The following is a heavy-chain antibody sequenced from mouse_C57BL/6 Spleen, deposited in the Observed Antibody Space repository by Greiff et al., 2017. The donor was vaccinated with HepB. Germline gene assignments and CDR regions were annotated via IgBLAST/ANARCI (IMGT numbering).Heavy chain of an antibody. Sequence: DVKLQESGPGLVKPSQSLSLTCSVTGYSITSGYYWNWIRQFPGNKLEWMGYISYDGSNNYNPSLKNRISITRDTSKNQFFLKLNSVTTEDTATYYCARVLITTVVATYPFDYWGQGTTLTVSS. J-gene: IGHJ2*01. CDR2: ISYDGSN. CDR3: ARVLITTVVATYPFDY. D-gene: IGHD1-1*01. CDR1: GYSITSGYY. V-gene: IGHV3-6*01.